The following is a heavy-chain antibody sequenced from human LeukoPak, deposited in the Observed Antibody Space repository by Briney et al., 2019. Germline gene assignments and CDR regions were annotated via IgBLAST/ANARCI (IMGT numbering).Heavy chain of an antibody. CDR2: ISGSGGST. CDR1: GFTFSSYA. Sequence: GGSLRLSCAASGFTFSSYAMSWVRQAPGKGLEWVSAISGSGGSTYYADSVKGRFTISRDNAKNSLYVQMNSLRAEDTAVYYCARDPGYSSNWYFDYWGQGTLVTVSS. V-gene: IGHV3-23*01. D-gene: IGHD6-13*01. CDR3: ARDPGYSSNWYFDY. J-gene: IGHJ4*02.